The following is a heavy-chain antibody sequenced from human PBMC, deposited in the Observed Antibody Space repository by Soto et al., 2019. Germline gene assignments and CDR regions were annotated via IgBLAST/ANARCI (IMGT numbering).Heavy chain of an antibody. D-gene: IGHD6-19*01. CDR3: ARDVRDSSGWYWDY. CDR1: GYTFTSYA. CDR2: ISAYNGNT. V-gene: IGHV1-18*01. J-gene: IGHJ4*02. Sequence: ASVTVSCKASGYTFTSYAMHWVRQAPGQRLEWMGWISAYNGNTNYAQKLQGRVTMTTDTSTSTAYMGLRSLRSDDTAVYYCARDVRDSSGWYWDYWGQGTLVTVSS.